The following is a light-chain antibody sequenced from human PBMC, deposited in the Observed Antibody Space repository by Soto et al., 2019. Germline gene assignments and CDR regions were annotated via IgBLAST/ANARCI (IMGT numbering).Light chain of an antibody. CDR2: GAS. Sequence: EIVLTQSPGTLSLSPGERATLSCRASQSVSSSYLAWYQQKPGQAPRLLIYGASSRATGIPDRFSGSGSGTDFTLTISRLEPEDIAVYFCQHYGDSSWTFGQGSRVEIK. J-gene: IGKJ1*01. CDR3: QHYGDSSWT. V-gene: IGKV3-20*01. CDR1: QSVSSSY.